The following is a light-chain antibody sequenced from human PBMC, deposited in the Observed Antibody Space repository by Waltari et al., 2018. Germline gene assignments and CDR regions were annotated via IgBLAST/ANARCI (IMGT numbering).Light chain of an antibody. CDR3: QQYYSTSPLT. CDR2: WAS. V-gene: IGKV4-1*01. Sequence: DIVMTQSPDSLAVSLGERATINCKSSQSVLYSSNNKNYLAWYQQKPGQPPKLLIYWASTRESGVPDRFSGSGSGTDFTLTISSLQAEDVAVYYCQQYYSTSPLT. J-gene: IGKJ4*01. CDR1: QSVLYSSNNKNY.